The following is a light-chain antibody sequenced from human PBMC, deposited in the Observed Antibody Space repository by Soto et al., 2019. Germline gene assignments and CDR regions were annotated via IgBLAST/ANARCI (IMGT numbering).Light chain of an antibody. J-gene: IGLJ1*01. CDR2: EVN. CDR3: LSHSGSTQV. Sequence: QSVLTQPPSASGSPGQSVAISCTGTSSDVGASDYVSWYQQHSGKAPKLLLYEVNKRPSGVTDRFSGSKSGNTASLTVSALEEDDDADYYCLSHSGSTQVLGTGTELTVL. CDR1: SSDVGASDY. V-gene: IGLV2-8*01.